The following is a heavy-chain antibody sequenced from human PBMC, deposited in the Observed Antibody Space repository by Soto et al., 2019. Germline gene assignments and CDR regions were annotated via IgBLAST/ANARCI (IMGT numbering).Heavy chain of an antibody. J-gene: IGHJ4*02. CDR3: AKDRVGGTFYTPLGF. CDR1: GFNFGNYG. D-gene: IGHD1-7*01. CDR2: ITYDGSNK. Sequence: PGGSLRLSCQASGFNFGNYGMHWGRQAPGKGLEWVAVITYDGSNKYYADSVKGRFTISRDNSKNTLSLHLNTLKPEDTAVYHCAKDRVGGTFYTPLGFWGQGTLVTVSS. V-gene: IGHV3-30*18.